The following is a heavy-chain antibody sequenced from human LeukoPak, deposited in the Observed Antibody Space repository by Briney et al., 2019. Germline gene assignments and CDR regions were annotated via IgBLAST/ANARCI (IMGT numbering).Heavy chain of an antibody. CDR1: GGSFSVYY. CDR3: ARGSGVVTATAGPHTYYYYYMDV. J-gene: IGHJ6*03. V-gene: IGHV4-34*01. Sequence: PSETLSLTCAVYGGSFSVYYWSWIRQPPGKGLEWIGEINHSGSTNYNPSLKSRVTISVDTSKNQFSLKLSSVTAADTAVYYCARGSGVVTATAGPHTYYYYYMDVWGKGTTVTVSS. CDR2: INHSGST. D-gene: IGHD2-21*02.